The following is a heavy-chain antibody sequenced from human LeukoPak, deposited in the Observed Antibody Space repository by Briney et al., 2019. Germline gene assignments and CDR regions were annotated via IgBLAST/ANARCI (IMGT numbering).Heavy chain of an antibody. D-gene: IGHD1-14*01. CDR1: GGSVSSSNHH. V-gene: IGHV4-39*01. CDR3: ASIPGSSTIWYHFDN. CDR2: FFSTGRA. Sequence: SETPSLTCNVSGGSVSSSNHHWAWIRQSPGMGLEWVGTFFSTGRASQNPDPSLKGRVTLSVDTSRNPFSLQLRLLTAADTAIFYCASIPGSSTIWYHFDNWGQGTLVTVSS. J-gene: IGHJ4*02.